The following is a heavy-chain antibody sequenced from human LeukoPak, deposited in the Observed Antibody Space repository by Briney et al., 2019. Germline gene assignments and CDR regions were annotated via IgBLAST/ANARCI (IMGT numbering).Heavy chain of an antibody. V-gene: IGHV3-64*01. CDR3: ARRPYSGSYYVDY. CDR1: GFTFSNYA. D-gene: IGHD1-26*01. J-gene: IGHJ4*02. Sequence: GGSLRLSCAASGFTFSNYAMHGVRQARGKGLEYVSAISSNGHSTDYAISVKGRFTISRDNSKNTLYLQMGSLGAEDMAVYYCARRPYSGSYYVDYWGQGTLVTVSS. CDR2: ISSNGHST.